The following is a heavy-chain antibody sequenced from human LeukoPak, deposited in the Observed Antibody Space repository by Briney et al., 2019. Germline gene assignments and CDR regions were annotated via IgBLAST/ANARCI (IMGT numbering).Heavy chain of an antibody. CDR2: INHSGST. CDR1: GGSFSGYY. Sequence: SETLSLTCAAYGGSFSGYYWNWIRQPPGKGLEWIGEINHSGSTNYNPSLKSRVTISIDTSKNQFSLKLSSVTAADTVMYYCTREGSGVATIGRGGFDYWGQGTLVTVSS. D-gene: IGHD5-12*01. V-gene: IGHV4-34*01. CDR3: TREGSGVATIGRGGFDY. J-gene: IGHJ4*02.